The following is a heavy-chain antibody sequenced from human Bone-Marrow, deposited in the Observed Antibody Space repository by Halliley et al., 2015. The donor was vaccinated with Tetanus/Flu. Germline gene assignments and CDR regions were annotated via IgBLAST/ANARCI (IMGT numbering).Heavy chain of an antibody. CDR1: GFTFSTNA. CDR2: ISASGGTT. V-gene: IGHV3-23*01. J-gene: IGHJ5*02. Sequence: SLRLSCAASGFTFSTNAMNWVRQAPGKGLEWVSVISASGGTTYYADSVRGRFTISRDNAKSTLYLQMNSLRAEDTAVYYCARPSLDTSPRSWFDPWGQGTLVTVSS. CDR3: ARPSLDTSPRSWFDP. D-gene: IGHD5-18*01.